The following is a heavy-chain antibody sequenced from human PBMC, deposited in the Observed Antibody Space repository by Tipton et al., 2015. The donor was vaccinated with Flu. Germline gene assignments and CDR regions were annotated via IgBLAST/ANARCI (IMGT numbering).Heavy chain of an antibody. V-gene: IGHV3-7*01. CDR3: ARISR. CDR1: EFTFSGYW. J-gene: IGHJ4*02. CDR2: IKQDGSEK. D-gene: IGHD3-16*01. Sequence: SLRLSCAVSEFTFSGYWMSWVRQAPGKGLEWVANIKQDGSEKHYVDSVKGRFTISRDNAKNSLYLQMNSLRPEDTAVYYCARISRWGQGIPVSVSS.